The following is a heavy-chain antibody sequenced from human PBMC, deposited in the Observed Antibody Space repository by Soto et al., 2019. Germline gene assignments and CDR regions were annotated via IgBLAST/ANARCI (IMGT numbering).Heavy chain of an antibody. Sequence: GGSLRLSCAASGFTFSSYSMNWVRQAPGKGLEWVSSISSSSSYIYYADSVKGRFTISRDNAKNSLYLQMNSLRAEDTAVYYCASRPGQLLPYDYWGQGTLVTVSS. D-gene: IGHD2-2*01. CDR1: GFTFSSYS. CDR2: ISSSSSYI. J-gene: IGHJ4*02. V-gene: IGHV3-21*01. CDR3: ASRPGQLLPYDY.